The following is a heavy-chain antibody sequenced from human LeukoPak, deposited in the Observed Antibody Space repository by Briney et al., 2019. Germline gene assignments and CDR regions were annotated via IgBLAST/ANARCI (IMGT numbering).Heavy chain of an antibody. J-gene: IGHJ4*02. D-gene: IGHD4-23*01. CDR1: GFTFSSYS. CDR3: ATKGNYGGVI. Sequence: SGGSLRLSCAASGFTFSSYSMDWVRQAPGKGLEWVSSISSSSSYIYYADSVKGRFTISRDNAKNSLYLQMNSLRAEDTAVYYCATKGNYGGVIWGQGTLVTVSS. CDR2: ISSSSSYI. V-gene: IGHV3-21*01.